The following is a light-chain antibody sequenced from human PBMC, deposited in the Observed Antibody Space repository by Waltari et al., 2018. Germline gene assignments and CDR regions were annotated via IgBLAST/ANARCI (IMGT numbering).Light chain of an antibody. J-gene: IGKJ1*01. CDR1: QSVLYSPNNKNY. Sequence: DIVMIQSPDSLAVSLGEGGTINCKSSQSVLYSPNNKNYLAWYRQKPGQPPKLLIYWASTRESGVPDRFSGSGSGTDFTLTIGSLQAEDVAVYYCQQYYDAPRTFGQGTKVEIK. CDR3: QQYYDAPRT. V-gene: IGKV4-1*01. CDR2: WAS.